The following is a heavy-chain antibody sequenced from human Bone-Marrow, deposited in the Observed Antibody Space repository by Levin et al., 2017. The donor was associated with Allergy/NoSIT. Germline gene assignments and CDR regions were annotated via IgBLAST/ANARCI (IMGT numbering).Heavy chain of an antibody. CDR2: IYHSGST. CDR1: GGSISSGGYS. Sequence: TSETLSLTCAVSGGSISSGGYSWSWIRQPPGTGLEWIGYIYHSGSTYYNPSLKSRVTISVDRSKNQFSLKLSSVTAADTAVYYCARMPYYYGSGSYAYWGQGTLVTVSS. V-gene: IGHV4-30-2*01. D-gene: IGHD3-10*01. CDR3: ARMPYYYGSGSYAY. J-gene: IGHJ4*02.